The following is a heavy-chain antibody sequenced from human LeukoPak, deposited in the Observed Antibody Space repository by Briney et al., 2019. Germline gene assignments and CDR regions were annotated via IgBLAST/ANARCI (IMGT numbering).Heavy chain of an antibody. V-gene: IGHV4-38-2*01. D-gene: IGHD5-12*01. J-gene: IGHJ4*02. CDR2: ISHSGST. Sequence: SETLSLTCAVSGYSISSDYYWVWIRLPPGKGLEWIGTISHSGSTYYNPSLESRVTISADTSKNHFSLRLSSVTAADTAVYYCARTHRYSAYGPLAYWGQASLVTVSS. CDR1: GYSISSDYY. CDR3: ARTHRYSAYGPLAY.